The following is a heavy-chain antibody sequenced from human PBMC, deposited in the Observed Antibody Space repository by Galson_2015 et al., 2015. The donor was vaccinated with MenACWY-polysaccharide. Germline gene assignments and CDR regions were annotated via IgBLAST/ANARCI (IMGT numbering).Heavy chain of an antibody. J-gene: IGHJ3*02. CDR1: GSRFSHSG. Sequence: SLRLSCAASGSRFSHSGMHWVRQVQGRGRGGGQEDRNVGGRMDYEASVKGGSPISEDNSKNTLFLEMNSLGGEDTAVYYCAREGSRIVFHAFDTWGQGTMVTVSS. CDR2: DRNVGGRM. V-gene: IGHV3-33*01. CDR3: AREGSRIVFHAFDT. D-gene: IGHD6-13*01.